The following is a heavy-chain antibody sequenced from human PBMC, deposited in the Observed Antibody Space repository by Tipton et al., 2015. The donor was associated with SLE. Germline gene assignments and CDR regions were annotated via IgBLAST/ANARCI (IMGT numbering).Heavy chain of an antibody. Sequence: TLSLTCAVYGGSFSGYYWSWIRQPPGKGLEWIGEINHRGSTNYNPSLKSRLTISVDTSKNQFSLKLSSVTAADTAVYYCARRGIVGAIDYWGQGTLVTVSS. V-gene: IGHV4-34*01. J-gene: IGHJ4*02. CDR3: ARRGIVGAIDY. CDR2: INHRGST. D-gene: IGHD1-26*01. CDR1: GGSFSGYY.